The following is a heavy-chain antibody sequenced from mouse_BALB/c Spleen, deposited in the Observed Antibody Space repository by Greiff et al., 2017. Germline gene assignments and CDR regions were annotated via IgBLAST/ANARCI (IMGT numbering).Heavy chain of an antibody. V-gene: IGHV5-4*02. Sequence: DVKLVESGGGLVKPGGSLKLSCAASGFTFSDYYMYWVRQTPEKRLEWVATISDGGSYTYYPDSVKGRFTISRDNAKNNLYLQMSSLKSEDTAMYYCARGGNYRYFDVWGAGTTVTVSS. CDR3: ARGGNYRYFDV. CDR2: ISDGGSYT. D-gene: IGHD2-1*01. CDR1: GFTFSDYY. J-gene: IGHJ1*01.